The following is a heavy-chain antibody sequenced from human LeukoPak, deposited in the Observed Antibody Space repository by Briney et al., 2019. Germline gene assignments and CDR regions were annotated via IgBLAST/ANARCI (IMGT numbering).Heavy chain of an antibody. CDR2: IYSGSST. Sequence: GGSLRLSCAASGFTVSSNSMSWVRQAPGKGPEWVSVIYSGSSTYYTDSVKGRFTISRDNSKNTLYLQMTRLRAEDTAVYYCARDSVAVAGRDYWGQGTLVTVSS. V-gene: IGHV3-53*01. CDR1: GFTVSSNS. J-gene: IGHJ4*02. D-gene: IGHD6-13*01. CDR3: ARDSVAVAGRDY.